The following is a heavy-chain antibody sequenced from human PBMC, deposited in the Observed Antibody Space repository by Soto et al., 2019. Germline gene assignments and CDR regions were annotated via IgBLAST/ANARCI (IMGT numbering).Heavy chain of an antibody. V-gene: IGHV1-69*01. CDR1: GGTFSSSS. CDR2: IIPIFGTA. CDR3: ARDGGRHSGGIDY. D-gene: IGHD3-16*01. J-gene: IGHJ4*02. Sequence: QVQLVQSGAEVKKPGSSVKVSCKASGGTFSSSSINWVRQAPGQGLEWMGEIIPIFGTANYAQEFQGRVTITADESTSTAYMALSSLSSEDTAVYYCARDGGRHSGGIDYWGQGALVTVSS.